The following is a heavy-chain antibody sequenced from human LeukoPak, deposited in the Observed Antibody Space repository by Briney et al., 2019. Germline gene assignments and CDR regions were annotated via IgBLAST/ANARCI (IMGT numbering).Heavy chain of an antibody. Sequence: GVSVKVSCKASGYTFTNYDINWVRQATGQGLEWMGWMNPNSGNTGYAQKFQGRVTMTRNTSISTAYMELSSLRSEDTAVYYCARGSPQLLWFGEITMDVWGKGTTVTVSS. CDR1: GYTFTNYD. CDR2: MNPNSGNT. CDR3: ARGSPQLLWFGEITMDV. J-gene: IGHJ6*03. V-gene: IGHV1-8*01. D-gene: IGHD3-10*01.